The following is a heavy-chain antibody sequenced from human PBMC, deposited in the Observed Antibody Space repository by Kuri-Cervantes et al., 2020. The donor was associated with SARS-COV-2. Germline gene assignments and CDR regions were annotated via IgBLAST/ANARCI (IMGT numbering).Heavy chain of an antibody. V-gene: IGHV1-69*05. D-gene: IGHD3-3*01. CDR3: AGDDPDRFWEWLFSDYYYYYYLDV. CDR2: IIPIFGTA. CDR1: GGTLSSYA. J-gene: IGHJ6*03. Sequence: SVKVTCQAAGGTLSSYAISWVGQAPGQGLEWMGGIIPIFGTANYAQKLQGRGTMTTATSTSTAYTELRSLRSDDTAVYYCAGDDPDRFWEWLFSDYYYYYYLDVWGRGTTVTVSS.